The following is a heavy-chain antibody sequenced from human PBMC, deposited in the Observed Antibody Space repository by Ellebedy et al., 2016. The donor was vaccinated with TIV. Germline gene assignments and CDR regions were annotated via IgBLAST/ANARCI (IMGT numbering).Heavy chain of an antibody. V-gene: IGHV4-30-2*01. CDR3: ARGATMVTRSYYYGLDV. D-gene: IGHD4-17*01. CDR1: GGSTSSGVYS. CDR2: IFHGGSI. J-gene: IGHJ6*02. Sequence: MPSETLSLTCAVSGGSTSSGVYSWSWIRQPPGKGLEWVGYIFHGGSIDYNPSFMGRVTISVDRSKNHFSLTLRSVTAADTAVYYCARGATMVTRSYYYGLDVWGQGTTVTVSS.